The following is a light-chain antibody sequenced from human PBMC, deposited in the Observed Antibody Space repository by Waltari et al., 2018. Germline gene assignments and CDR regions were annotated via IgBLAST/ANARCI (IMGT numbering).Light chain of an antibody. J-gene: IGLJ2*01. Sequence: QSVLTQPPSVSGAPGQRVTISCTGSNSNIGAGSYVPWYQQLPGTAPKLLIYSDNSRPSGVPDRFSGSKSGTSASLAITGLQAEDEADYYCQSYDNSFVIFGGGTKLTVL. CDR1: NSNIGAGSY. CDR2: SDN. CDR3: QSYDNSFVI. V-gene: IGLV1-40*01.